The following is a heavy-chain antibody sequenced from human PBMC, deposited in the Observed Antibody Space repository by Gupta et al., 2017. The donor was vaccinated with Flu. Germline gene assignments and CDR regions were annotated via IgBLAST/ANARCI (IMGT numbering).Heavy chain of an antibody. CDR2: INHSGST. J-gene: IGHJ4*02. D-gene: IGHD6-13*01. V-gene: IGHV4-34*01. CDR3: AGSIAAAGPIDY. Sequence: WGAGLLKPSETLSLTCAVYGGSFSGYYWSWIRQPPGKGLEWIGEINHSGSTNYNPSLKSRVTISVDTSKNQFSLKLSSVTAADTAVYYCAGSIAAAGPIDYWGQGTLVTVSS. CDR1: GGSFSGYY.